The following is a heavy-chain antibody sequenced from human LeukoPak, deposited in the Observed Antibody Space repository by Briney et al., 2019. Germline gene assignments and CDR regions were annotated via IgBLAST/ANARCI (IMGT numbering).Heavy chain of an antibody. D-gene: IGHD3-22*01. V-gene: IGHV4-59*08. Sequence: PSETLSLTCTVSGGSISSYYWSWIRQPPGKGLEWIGYIYYSGSTYYNPSLKSRVTISVDTSKNQFSLKLSSVTAADTAVYYCARGPLNYYDSSGYISPDYAFDIWGQGTMVTVSS. J-gene: IGHJ3*02. CDR3: ARGPLNYYDSSGYISPDYAFDI. CDR2: IYYSGST. CDR1: GGSISSYY.